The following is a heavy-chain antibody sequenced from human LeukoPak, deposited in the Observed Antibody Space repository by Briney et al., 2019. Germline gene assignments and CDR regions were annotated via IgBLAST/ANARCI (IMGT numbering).Heavy chain of an antibody. V-gene: IGHV3-53*01. CDR3: ARERGSD. Sequence: GGSLRLSCEASGFTDSTIFMGWVGQAQGKGLEGVLIIHSGVTTYYADSVKGRFTISRDNFKNTLYLQMNSLRAEDTAVYYCARERGSDWGQGTLVTVSS. CDR1: GFTDSTIF. CDR2: IHSGVTT. D-gene: IGHD2-15*01. J-gene: IGHJ4*02.